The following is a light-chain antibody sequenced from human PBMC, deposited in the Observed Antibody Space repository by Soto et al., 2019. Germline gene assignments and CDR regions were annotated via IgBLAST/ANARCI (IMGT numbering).Light chain of an antibody. J-gene: IGKJ1*01. Sequence: DIVMTQSPDSLALSLGERATINCKSSQSVLYSPNNKNYLAWYQQKPGQPPKLLLYWASMRESGVPDRFSGSASGTDFTLTISSLQAEDVAVYYGHQYSSSAWTFGPGTKVEIK. CDR1: QSVLYSPNNKNY. CDR3: HQYSSSAWT. CDR2: WAS. V-gene: IGKV4-1*01.